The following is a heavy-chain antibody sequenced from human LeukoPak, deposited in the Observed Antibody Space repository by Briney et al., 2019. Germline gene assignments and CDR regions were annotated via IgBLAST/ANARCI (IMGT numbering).Heavy chain of an antibody. Sequence: TSETLSLTCAVYGGSFSGYYWSWIRQTPLKGLEWLGQVNDSGSANYNPSLRSRVTMSVDTSKNQFSMKLTSVTAADTAVYFCASSYYDTVGFSPFDYWGQGTLVTASS. D-gene: IGHD3-22*01. CDR3: ASSYYDTVGFSPFDY. CDR2: VNDSGSA. CDR1: GGSFSGYY. V-gene: IGHV4-34*01. J-gene: IGHJ4*02.